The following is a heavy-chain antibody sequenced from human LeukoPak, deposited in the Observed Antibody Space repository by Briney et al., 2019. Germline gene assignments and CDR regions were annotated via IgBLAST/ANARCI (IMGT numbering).Heavy chain of an antibody. V-gene: IGHV3-21*01. CDR3: ARGASRADY. Sequence: GGSLRLSCAASGFTFGSYNMNWVRQAPGKRPEWVSSISSSSSYIYYADSVKGRFTISRDNAKNSLYLQMNSLRAEDTALYYCARGASRADYWGQGTLVTVSS. CDR2: ISSSSSYI. J-gene: IGHJ4*02. CDR1: GFTFGSYN.